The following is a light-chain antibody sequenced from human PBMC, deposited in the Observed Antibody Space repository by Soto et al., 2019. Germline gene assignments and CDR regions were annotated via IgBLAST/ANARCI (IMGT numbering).Light chain of an antibody. J-gene: IGKJ5*01. Sequence: DIQMTQSPSTLSASIGDRVTITCRASQSITTFLAWYQQKPGKAPQILIYDASKLEPGVPSRLSGGGSGTEFTLTISSLQPDDFATYYCQQYSTYATFGQGTRLEI. CDR2: DAS. CDR3: QQYSTYAT. CDR1: QSITTF. V-gene: IGKV1-5*01.